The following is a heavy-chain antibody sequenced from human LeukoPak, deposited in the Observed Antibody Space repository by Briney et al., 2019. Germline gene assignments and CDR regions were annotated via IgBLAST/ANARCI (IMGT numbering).Heavy chain of an antibody. CDR2: ISENGGTT. CDR3: AKDYGPKQLVFFDS. J-gene: IGHJ4*02. V-gene: IGHV3-23*01. D-gene: IGHD6-13*01. CDR1: GGSFSGYY. Sequence: PSETLSLTCAVYGGSFSGYYWSWVRQAPGKGLEWVSGISENGGTTFYADSVKGRFTITRDNSKNTLYVQMNSLRGEDTAVYYCAKDYGPKQLVFFDSWGQGTLVTVSS.